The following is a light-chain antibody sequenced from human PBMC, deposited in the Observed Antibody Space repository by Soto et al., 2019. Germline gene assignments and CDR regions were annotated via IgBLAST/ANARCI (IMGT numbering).Light chain of an antibody. CDR1: QSVRNNY. CDR2: GAS. J-gene: IGKJ5*01. V-gene: IGKV3-20*01. CDR3: QQYGSSPPIT. Sequence: ETVLTQSPGTLSLSPGERATLSCRASQSVRNNYLAWYQQKPGQAPRLLISGASSRAAGIPDRFSGSGSGTDFTLTISRLEPEDFAVYYCQQYGSSPPITFGQGTRLEIK.